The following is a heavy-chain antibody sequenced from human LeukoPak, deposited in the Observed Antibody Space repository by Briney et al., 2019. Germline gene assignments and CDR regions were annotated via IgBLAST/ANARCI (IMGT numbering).Heavy chain of an antibody. V-gene: IGHV3-23*01. CDR2: ISGSGGST. D-gene: IGHD6-19*01. Sequence: PGGSLRLSCAASGFTFSSYAMSWVRQAPGKGLEWVSAISGSGGSTYYADSVKGRFTISRDNSKTTLYLQMNSLRAEDTALYYCVRNLAVAGTCFDSWGQGTLVTVSS. CDR3: VRNLAVAGTCFDS. CDR1: GFTFSSYA. J-gene: IGHJ4*02.